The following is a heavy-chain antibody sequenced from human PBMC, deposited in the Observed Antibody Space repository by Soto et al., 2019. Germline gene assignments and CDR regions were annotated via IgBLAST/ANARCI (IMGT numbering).Heavy chain of an antibody. CDR1: GFSLSTSGVG. J-gene: IGHJ3*02. CDR2: IYWNDDK. Sequence: SGPTLVNPTQTLTLTCTFSGFSLSTSGVGVGWIRQPPGKALEWLALIYWNDDKRYSPSLKSRLTITKDTSKNQVVLTMTNMDPVDTATYYCAHRRYYYDSSGSIHDAFDIWGQGTMVTVSS. D-gene: IGHD3-22*01. CDR3: AHRRYYYDSSGSIHDAFDI. V-gene: IGHV2-5*01.